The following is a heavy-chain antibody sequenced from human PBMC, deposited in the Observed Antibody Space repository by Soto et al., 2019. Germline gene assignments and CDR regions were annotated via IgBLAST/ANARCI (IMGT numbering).Heavy chain of an antibody. D-gene: IGHD5-18*01. CDR1: GFTFSNAW. CDR2: IKSKTDGGTT. CDR3: TTDWLGYSYGYTDYYYYYGMDV. J-gene: IGHJ6*02. Sequence: PGGSLRLSCAASGFTFSNAWMNWVRQAPGKGLEWVGRIKSKTDGGTTDYAAPVKGRFTISRDDSKNTLYLQMNSLKTEDTAVYYCTTDWLGYSYGYTDYYYYYGMDVWGQGTTVTVSS. V-gene: IGHV3-15*07.